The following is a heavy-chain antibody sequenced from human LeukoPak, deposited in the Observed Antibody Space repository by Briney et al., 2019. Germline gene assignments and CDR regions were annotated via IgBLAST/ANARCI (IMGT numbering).Heavy chain of an antibody. CDR1: GGSFSGYY. V-gene: IGHV4-34*01. CDR2: INHSGST. CDR3: ARGGEHDYGDYSFDY. J-gene: IGHJ4*02. Sequence: SETLSLTCAVYGGSFSGYYWSWIRQPPGEGLEWIGEINHSGSTNYNPSLKSRVTISVDTSKNQFSLKLSSVTAADTAVYYCARGGEHDYGDYSFDYWGQGTLVTVSS. D-gene: IGHD4-17*01.